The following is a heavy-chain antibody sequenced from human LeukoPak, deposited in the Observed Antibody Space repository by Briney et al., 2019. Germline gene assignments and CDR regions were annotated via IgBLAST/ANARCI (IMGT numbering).Heavy chain of an antibody. J-gene: IGHJ4*02. CDR1: GYSFANYW. CDR2: IHPGDSDT. CDR3: ASFGSLYTRADY. Sequence: GESLQISSKGFGYSFANYWIGCVRHLTGKGLEWRGIIHPGDSDTRYSPSFHGQVTISADKSISTAYLQWSSLKASDTAMYYCASFGSLYTRADYWGQGTLVTVSS. V-gene: IGHV5-51*01. D-gene: IGHD3-10*01.